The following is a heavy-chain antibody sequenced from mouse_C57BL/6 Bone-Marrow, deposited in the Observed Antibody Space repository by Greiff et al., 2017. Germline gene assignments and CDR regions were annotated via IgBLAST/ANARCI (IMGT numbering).Heavy chain of an antibody. J-gene: IGHJ4*01. CDR1: GYTFTSYW. CDR2: IDPSDSYT. CDR3: ARSYGNHWDY. V-gene: IGHV1-50*01. D-gene: IGHD2-1*01. Sequence: QVHVKQPGAELVKPGASVKLSCKASGYTFTSYWMQWVKQRPGQGLEWIGEIDPSDSYTNYNQKFKGKATLTVDTSSSTAYMQLSSLTSEDSSVYYCARSYGNHWDYWGQGTSVTVSS.